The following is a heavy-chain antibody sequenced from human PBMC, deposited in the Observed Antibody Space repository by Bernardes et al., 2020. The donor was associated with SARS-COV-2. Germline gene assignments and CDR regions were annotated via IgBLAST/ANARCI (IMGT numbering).Heavy chain of an antibody. V-gene: IGHV4-39*01. CDR2: IYYSGST. Sequence: SETLSLTCTVSGGSISSSSYYWGWIRQPPGKGLEWIGSIYYSGSTYYNPSLKSRVTISVDTSKNQFSLKLSSVTAADTAVYYCASGYYGSGSYFFFVPFALPLDFDYWGQGTLVTVSS. CDR3: ASGYYGSGSYFFFVPFALPLDFDY. CDR1: GGSISSSSYY. J-gene: IGHJ4*02. D-gene: IGHD3-10*01.